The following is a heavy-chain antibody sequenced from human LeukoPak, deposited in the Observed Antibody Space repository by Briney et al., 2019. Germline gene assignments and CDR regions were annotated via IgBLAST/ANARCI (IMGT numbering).Heavy chain of an antibody. CDR3: ARESITMIVADY. Sequence: SETLSLTCAVYGGSFSGYYWSWIRQPAGKGLEWIGRIYTSGSTNYNPSLKSRVTISVDTSKNQFSLKLSSVTAADTAVYYCARESITMIVADYWGQGTLVTVSS. D-gene: IGHD3-22*01. V-gene: IGHV4-4*07. CDR2: IYTSGST. CDR1: GGSFSGYY. J-gene: IGHJ4*02.